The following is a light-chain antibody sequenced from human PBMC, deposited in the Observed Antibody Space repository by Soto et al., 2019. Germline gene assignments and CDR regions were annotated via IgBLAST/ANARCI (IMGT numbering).Light chain of an antibody. Sequence: QAALTQPPSVSGSPGHSVTISCNGTSSDVGKYDRVSWYQQPPGTAPKLIIYEVTNRPSGVPARFSGSKSGNTASLTISGLQAEDEAEYYCSSYTSSSRYVFGTGTKVTVL. V-gene: IGLV2-18*02. CDR3: SSYTSSSRYV. CDR1: SSDVGKYDR. J-gene: IGLJ1*01. CDR2: EVT.